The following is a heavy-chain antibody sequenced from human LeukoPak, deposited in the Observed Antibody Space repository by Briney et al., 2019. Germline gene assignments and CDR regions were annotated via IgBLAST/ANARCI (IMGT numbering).Heavy chain of an antibody. CDR3: ARDPAYCGGDCYVDY. CDR1: GGTFSSYA. D-gene: IGHD2-21*02. Sequence: SVKLCCKAAGGTFSSYAISWVRQAHGQGLEWMGRIIPILGIANYAQKFQGRVTITADKSTSTAYMELSSLRSEDTAVYYCARDPAYCGGDCYVDYWGQGTLVTVSS. CDR2: IIPILGIA. J-gene: IGHJ4*02. V-gene: IGHV1-69*04.